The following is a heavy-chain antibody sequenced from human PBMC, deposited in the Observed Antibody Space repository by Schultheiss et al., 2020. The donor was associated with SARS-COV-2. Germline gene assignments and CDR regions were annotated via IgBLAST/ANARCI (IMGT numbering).Heavy chain of an antibody. J-gene: IGHJ4*02. Sequence: SQTLSLTCTVSGGSISSYYWSWIRQPPGKGLEWIGSIYYSGSTYYNPSLKSRVTISVDTSKNQFSLKLSSVTAADTAVYYCARDTNSGSPLGYWGQGTLVTVSS. CDR1: GGSISSYY. V-gene: IGHV4-59*01. D-gene: IGHD1-26*01. CDR3: ARDTNSGSPLGY. CDR2: IYYSGST.